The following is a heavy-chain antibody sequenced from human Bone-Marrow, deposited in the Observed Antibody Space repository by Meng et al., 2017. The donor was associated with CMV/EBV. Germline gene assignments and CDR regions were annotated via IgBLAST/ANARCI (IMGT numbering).Heavy chain of an antibody. J-gene: IGHJ6*02. CDR3: ARDSYDFWSGYYGMDV. CDR1: GGSISSYY. D-gene: IGHD3-3*01. V-gene: IGHV4-59*01. Sequence: GSLRLSCTVSGGSISSYYWSWIRQPPGKGLEWIGYIYYSGSTNYNPSLKSRVTISVDTSKNQFSLKLSSVTAADTAVYYCARDSYDFWSGYYGMDVWGQGTTVTVSS. CDR2: IYYSGST.